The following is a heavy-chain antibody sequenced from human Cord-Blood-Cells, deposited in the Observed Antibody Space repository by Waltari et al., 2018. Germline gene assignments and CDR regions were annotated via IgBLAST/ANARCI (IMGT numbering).Heavy chain of an antibody. J-gene: IGHJ5*02. CDR3: ACSSGSYYNWFDP. D-gene: IGHD3-10*01. V-gene: IGHV1-2*04. Sequence: QVQLVQSGAEVKKPGSSVKVSCKASGGTFSSYVISWVRQAPGQGLEWMGWINPNSGGTNYAQKFQGWVTMTRDTSISTAYMELSRLRSDDTAVYYCACSSGSYYNWFDPWGQGTLVTVSS. CDR2: INPNSGGT. CDR1: GGTFSSYV.